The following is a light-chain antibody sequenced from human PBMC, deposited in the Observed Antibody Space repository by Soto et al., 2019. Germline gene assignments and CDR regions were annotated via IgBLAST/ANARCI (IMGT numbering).Light chain of an antibody. CDR2: TAS. CDR1: QDISIA. V-gene: IGKV1-12*01. Sequence: DIQMTQSPSSMSASVGDRVTITCRASQDISIALAWFQQKPGEAPRLLIYTASSLHSGVPSRFSGSGSGTDFTLTISSLQPEDFATYYCQQGNSFPLTFGGGTKVEIK. CDR3: QQGNSFPLT. J-gene: IGKJ4*01.